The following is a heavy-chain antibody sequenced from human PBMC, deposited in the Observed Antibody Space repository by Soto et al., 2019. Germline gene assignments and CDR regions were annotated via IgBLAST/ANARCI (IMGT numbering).Heavy chain of an antibody. CDR3: ARVVGYYDSSGSDY. CDR2: ISAYNGNT. D-gene: IGHD3-22*01. J-gene: IGHJ4*02. Sequence: ASVKVSCKASGYTFTSYGISWVRQAPGQGLEWMGWISAYNGNTNYAQKLQGRVTMTTDTSTSTAYMELRSLRSDDTAVYYCARVVGYYDSSGSDYWGQGTRVTVSS. V-gene: IGHV1-18*01. CDR1: GYTFTSYG.